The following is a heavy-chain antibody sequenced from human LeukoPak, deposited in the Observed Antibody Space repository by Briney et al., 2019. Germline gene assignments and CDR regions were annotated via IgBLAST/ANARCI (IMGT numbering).Heavy chain of an antibody. Sequence: ASVKVSCKASGYTFTSYGLSWVRQAPGQGLEWMGWINAYNGNTNYAQKLQGRVTMTTDTSTSTAYMELRSLRSDDTAVYYCARDYSAASNFWSGYRRPYFDYWGQGTLVTVSS. J-gene: IGHJ4*02. D-gene: IGHD3-3*01. CDR3: ARDYSAASNFWSGYRRPYFDY. V-gene: IGHV1-18*01. CDR2: INAYNGNT. CDR1: GYTFTSYG.